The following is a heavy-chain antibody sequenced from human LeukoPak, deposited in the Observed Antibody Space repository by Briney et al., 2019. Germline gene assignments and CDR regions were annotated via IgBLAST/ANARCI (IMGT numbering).Heavy chain of an antibody. CDR2: IYHSGST. J-gene: IGHJ4*02. CDR1: GGSISSGGYS. D-gene: IGHD6-13*01. CDR3: ARGLGIAAAGSFDY. Sequence: KSSETLSLTCAVSGGSISSGGYSWSRIRQPPGKGLEWIGYIYHSGSTYYNPSLKSRVTISVDRSKNQFSLKLSSVTAADTAVYYCARGLGIAAAGSFDYWGQGTLVTVSS. V-gene: IGHV4-30-2*01.